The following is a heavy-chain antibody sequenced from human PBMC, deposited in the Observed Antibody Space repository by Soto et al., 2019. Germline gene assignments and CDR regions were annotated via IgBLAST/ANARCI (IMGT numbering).Heavy chain of an antibody. D-gene: IGHD3-10*01. CDR2: ISGSGGST. CDR1: GFTFSSYA. Sequence: GGSLRLSCAASGFTFSSYAMSWVRQAPGEGLEWVSAISGSGGSTYYADSVKGRFTISRDNSKNTLYLQMNSLRAEDTAVYYCATTLWFGELSLTDRFDPWGQGTLVTVSS. V-gene: IGHV3-23*01. CDR3: ATTLWFGELSLTDRFDP. J-gene: IGHJ5*02.